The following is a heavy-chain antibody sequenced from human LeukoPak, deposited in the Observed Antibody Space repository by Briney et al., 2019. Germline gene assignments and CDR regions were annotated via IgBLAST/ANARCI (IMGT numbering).Heavy chain of an antibody. J-gene: IGHJ6*03. CDR3: AREISGTYYNPLGYMDV. CDR1: GGSIGIYY. V-gene: IGHV4-4*07. Sequence: SETLSHPCTVSGGSIGIYYWNWIRQPAGKGLEWIGRIFTSGIANYNPSLKSRVTMSVDTSKNQFSLNLSSVTAADTAVYYCAREISGTYYNPLGYMDVWGKGTTVTVSS. CDR2: IFTSGIA. D-gene: IGHD3-10*01.